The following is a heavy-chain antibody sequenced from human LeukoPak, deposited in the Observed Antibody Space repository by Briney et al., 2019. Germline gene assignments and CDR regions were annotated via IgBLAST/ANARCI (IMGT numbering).Heavy chain of an antibody. Sequence: SETLSLTCTVSGGSIISSSYFWGWIRQPPGKGLEWIGSIYYSGSTYYNPSLKSRVTISVDTSKNQFSLKLSSVTAADTAVYYCARREGVYYGSGSTFDYWSQGTLVTVSS. D-gene: IGHD3-10*01. CDR1: GGSIISSSYF. CDR3: ARREGVYYGSGSTFDY. CDR2: IYYSGST. J-gene: IGHJ4*02. V-gene: IGHV4-39*01.